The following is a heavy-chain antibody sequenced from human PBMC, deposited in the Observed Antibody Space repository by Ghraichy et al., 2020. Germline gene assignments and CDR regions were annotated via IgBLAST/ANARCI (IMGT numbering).Heavy chain of an antibody. CDR1: GFTFSKYW. Sequence: LSLTCAASGFTFSKYWMTWVRQAPGKGLEWVANIKQDGSEKYYVDSVKGRFSISRDNAKNSLYLQMNSLRAEDTAVYYCARPRYSNNWYSRNDYWGQGTLVTVSS. CDR2: IKQDGSEK. V-gene: IGHV3-7*03. CDR3: ARPRYSNNWYSRNDY. J-gene: IGHJ4*02. D-gene: IGHD6-13*01.